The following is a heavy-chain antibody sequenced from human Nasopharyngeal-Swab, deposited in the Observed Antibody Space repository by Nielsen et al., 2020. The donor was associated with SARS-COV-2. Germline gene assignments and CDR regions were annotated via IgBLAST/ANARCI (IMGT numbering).Heavy chain of an antibody. CDR1: GFSFSNFP. Sequence: GESLKISCAASGFSFSNFPMNWVRQAPGKGLEWVSSISGSGGSTYYADSVKGRFTISRDNSENTLVLQMNSLRAEDTAVYYCAREVTGTTPGNLDPWGQGTLVTVSS. V-gene: IGHV3-23*01. CDR2: ISGSGGST. D-gene: IGHD1-7*01. CDR3: AREVTGTTPGNLDP. J-gene: IGHJ5*01.